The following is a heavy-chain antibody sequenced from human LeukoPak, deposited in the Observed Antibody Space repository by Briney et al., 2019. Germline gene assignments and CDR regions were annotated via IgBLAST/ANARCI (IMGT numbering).Heavy chain of an antibody. J-gene: IGHJ4*02. Sequence: ASVKVSCKASGGTFSSYAISWVRQAPGQGLEWMGGIIAIFGTANYAQKFQGRVTITADESTSTAYMELSSLRSEDTAVYYCARASYYDSSGYYYVGFDYWGQGTLVTVSS. CDR1: GGTFSSYA. CDR3: ARASYYDSSGYYYVGFDY. D-gene: IGHD3-22*01. V-gene: IGHV1-69*13. CDR2: IIAIFGTA.